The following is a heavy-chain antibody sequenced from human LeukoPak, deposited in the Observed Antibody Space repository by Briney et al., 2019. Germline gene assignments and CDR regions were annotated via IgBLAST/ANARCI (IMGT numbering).Heavy chain of an antibody. CDR3: ARGGTYYYDSSGSALWVDY. J-gene: IGHJ4*02. CDR1: GGSISSGSYY. Sequence: SETLSLTCTVSGGSISSGSYYWSWIRQPAGKGLEWIGRIYTSGSTNYNPSLKSRVTISVDTSKNQFSLKLSSVTAADTAVYYCARGGTYYYDSSGSALWVDYWGQGTLVTVSS. V-gene: IGHV4-61*02. CDR2: IYTSGST. D-gene: IGHD3-22*01.